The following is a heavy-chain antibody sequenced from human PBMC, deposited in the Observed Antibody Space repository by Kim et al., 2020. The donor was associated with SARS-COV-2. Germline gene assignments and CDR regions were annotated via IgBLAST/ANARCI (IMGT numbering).Heavy chain of an antibody. CDR1: GFTFSSYE. Sequence: GGSLRLSCAASGFTFSSYEMNWVRQAPGKGLEWVSYISSSGSTIYYADSVKGRFTISRDNAKNSLYLQMNSLRAEDTAVYYCAREAKVWYSSSWYFPADYYYYYMDVWGKGTTVTVSS. J-gene: IGHJ6*03. D-gene: IGHD6-13*01. CDR3: AREAKVWYSSSWYFPADYYYYYMDV. CDR2: ISSSGSTI. V-gene: IGHV3-48*03.